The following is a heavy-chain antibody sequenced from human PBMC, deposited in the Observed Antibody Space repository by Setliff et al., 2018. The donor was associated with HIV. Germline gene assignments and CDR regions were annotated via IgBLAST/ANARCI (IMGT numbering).Heavy chain of an antibody. Sequence: PGGSLRLSCAAAGLTFSSYWMGWVRQAPGKGLEWVANTNEDGSEQYYVDSVKGRFTISRDNAKNSLYLQMNSLRAEDTAVYYCARDPTYSSSWYYFDYWGQGTLVTVSS. D-gene: IGHD6-13*01. CDR2: TNEDGSEQ. V-gene: IGHV3-7*03. J-gene: IGHJ4*02. CDR1: GLTFSSYW. CDR3: ARDPTYSSSWYYFDY.